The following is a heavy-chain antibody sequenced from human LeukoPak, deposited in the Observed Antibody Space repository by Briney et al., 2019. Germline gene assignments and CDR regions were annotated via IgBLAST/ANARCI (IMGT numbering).Heavy chain of an antibody. CDR2: ISAYNGHT. Sequence: AAVKLSCKASGYTFTSYGISWVRQPPGQGLEWMGWISAYNGHTNYAQKLQGRVTMTTDTSSSTAYMELRSLRSDDTAVYYCARDASGGYYYYWGQGTLVTVSS. D-gene: IGHD3-22*01. CDR1: GYTFTSYG. CDR3: ARDASGGYYYY. V-gene: IGHV1-18*01. J-gene: IGHJ4*02.